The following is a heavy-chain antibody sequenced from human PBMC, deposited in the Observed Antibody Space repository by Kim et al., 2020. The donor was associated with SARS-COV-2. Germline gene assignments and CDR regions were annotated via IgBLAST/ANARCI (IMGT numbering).Heavy chain of an antibody. Sequence: GGSLRLSCGASGFTVSSNYMSWVRQAPGKGLEWVSVIYSGGSTYYADSVKGRFTISRDNSKNTLYLQMNSLRAEDTAVYYCARDLESIAGNWFDPWGQGT. D-gene: IGHD6-6*01. CDR2: IYSGGST. J-gene: IGHJ5*02. CDR3: ARDLESIAGNWFDP. CDR1: GFTVSSNY. V-gene: IGHV3-66*01.